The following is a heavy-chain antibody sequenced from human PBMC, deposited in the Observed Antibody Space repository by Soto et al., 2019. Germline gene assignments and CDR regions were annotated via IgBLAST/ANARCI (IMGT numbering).Heavy chain of an antibody. D-gene: IGHD3-22*01. CDR1: GGSINTYY. CDR2: MYYTGST. Sequence: QVQLQESGPGLVKPSETLSLTCSVSGGSINTYYWSWVRQPPGKGLEWIGNMYYTGSTNYNPSLKRRVTISVDTSKNQFSLKLSSVTAADTAVYYCARNGASGYYDYSGQTWFDPWGQGTLVTVSS. CDR3: ARNGASGYYDYSGQTWFDP. V-gene: IGHV4-59*01. J-gene: IGHJ5*02.